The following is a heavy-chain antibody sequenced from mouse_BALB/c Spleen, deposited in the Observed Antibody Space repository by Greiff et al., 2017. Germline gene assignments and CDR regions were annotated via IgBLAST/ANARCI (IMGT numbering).Heavy chain of an antibody. V-gene: IGHV3-2*02. CDR2: ISYSGST. CDR1: GYSITSDYA. CDR3: VEHYDYDGFYAMDY. D-gene: IGHD2-4*01. J-gene: IGHJ4*01. Sequence: EVHLVESGPGLVKPSQSLSLTCTVTGYSITSDYAWNWIRQFPGNKLEWMGYISYSGSTSYNPSLKSRISITRDTSKNQFFLQLNSVTTEDTATYYCVEHYDYDGFYAMDYWGQGTSVTVSS.